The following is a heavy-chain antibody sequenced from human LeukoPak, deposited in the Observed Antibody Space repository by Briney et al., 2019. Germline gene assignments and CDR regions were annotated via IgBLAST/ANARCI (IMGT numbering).Heavy chain of an antibody. D-gene: IGHD3-16*01. CDR2: INPNSGGT. Sequence: GASVKASCKASGYTFTDYYMHWVRQAPGQGLEWMGWINPNSGGTNYAQTFQGRVTMAGDTSISTSYMELSRLRSDDTAVYYWTRWPVTGDDVFDIWGQGTMVTVSS. V-gene: IGHV1-2*02. J-gene: IGHJ3*02. CDR3: TRWPVTGDDVFDI. CDR1: GYTFTDYY.